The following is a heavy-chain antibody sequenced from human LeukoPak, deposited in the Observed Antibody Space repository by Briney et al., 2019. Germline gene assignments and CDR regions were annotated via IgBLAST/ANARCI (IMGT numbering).Heavy chain of an antibody. D-gene: IGHD2-15*01. Sequence: GGSLRLSCSMSGFTLSHYAMSWVRQAPGKGLEWVSTIGGGGGSTDYTDSVKGRFTISRDNSKNTLYLQMNSLGAEDTAVYYCAKGHRYCASGNCNSAVDYWGQGTLVTVSS. V-gene: IGHV3-23*01. J-gene: IGHJ4*02. CDR3: AKGHRYCASGNCNSAVDY. CDR2: IGGGGGST. CDR1: GFTLSHYA.